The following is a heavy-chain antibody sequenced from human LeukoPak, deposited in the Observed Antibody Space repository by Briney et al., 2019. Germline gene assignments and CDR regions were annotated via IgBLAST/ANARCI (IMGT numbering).Heavy chain of an antibody. Sequence: GGSLRLSRAASGFPFRNYWINWVRQAPGKGLEWVANINEDGSEKDYVDSVKGRFTTSRDNARNSLSLQMNSLRSEDTAVYYCASYKHQPHTLFFDFWGQGALVTVSA. D-gene: IGHD1-1*01. J-gene: IGHJ4*02. V-gene: IGHV3-7*02. CDR2: INEDGSEK. CDR3: ASYKHQPHTLFFDF. CDR1: GFPFRNYW.